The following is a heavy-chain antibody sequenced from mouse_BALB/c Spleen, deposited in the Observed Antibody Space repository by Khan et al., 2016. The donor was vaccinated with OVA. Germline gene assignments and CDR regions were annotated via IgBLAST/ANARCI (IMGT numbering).Heavy chain of an antibody. V-gene: IGHV1S132*01. Sequence: QVQLMQSGAELVRPGASVKLSCKTSGYTFTSYWIHWVKQRSGKGLEWIARIYPGTGSTYYNEKFKGKVTLSADNSYSTAYLQLSSLKSEDSAVYFCARDYGSSYYFGYWGPGTTLPVSS. CDR2: IYPGTGST. CDR1: GYTFTSYW. J-gene: IGHJ2*01. D-gene: IGHD1-1*01. CDR3: ARDYGSSYYFGY.